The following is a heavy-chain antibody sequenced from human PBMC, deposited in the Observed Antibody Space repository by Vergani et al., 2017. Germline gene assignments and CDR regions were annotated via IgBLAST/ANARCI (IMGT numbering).Heavy chain of an antibody. V-gene: IGHV3-23*01. CDR2: ISSDGGRT. D-gene: IGHD3-22*01. J-gene: IGHJ4*02. CDR3: AGPQGTSAYYYGGFDY. Sequence: EVQLLESGGGLVQPGGSLRLSCAASGFTFSTYAMPWVRQAPGKGLEWVSTISSDGGRTYYADSVKGRFTITRDNTKNTLSLQMNSLTAEDTAIYYCAGPQGTSAYYYGGFDYWGQGILVTVSS. CDR1: GFTFSTYA.